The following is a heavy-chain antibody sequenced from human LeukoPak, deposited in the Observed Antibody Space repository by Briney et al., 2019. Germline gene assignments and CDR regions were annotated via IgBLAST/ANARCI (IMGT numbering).Heavy chain of an antibody. CDR3: ARHVPSTSSDAFDI. CDR2: IYYTGST. Sequence: SETLSLTCTVSGVSITSYYWSWIRQPPGKGLEWIGYIYYTGSTIYNPSLKGRVTISVDTSKNQFSLKLSSVTAADTAVYYCARHVPSTSSDAFDIWGQGTMVTVSS. V-gene: IGHV4-59*08. J-gene: IGHJ3*02. CDR1: GVSITSYY.